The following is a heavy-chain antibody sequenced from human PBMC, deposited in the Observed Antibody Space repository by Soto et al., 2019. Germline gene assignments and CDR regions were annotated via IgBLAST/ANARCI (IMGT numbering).Heavy chain of an antibody. V-gene: IGHV1-46*03. CDR1: GYIFTSYY. CDR3: SRVDPGETYPLDH. CDR2: INPFDGSR. D-gene: IGHD3-10*01. J-gene: IGHJ4*02. Sequence: ASVNVACKASGYIFTSYYIHWVLQAPGQGLEWMGWINPFDGSRMFAQSFQGRVTMTRDTSTSTVYMEVSSLRSEDTAVYYCSRVDPGETYPLDHWGQGTLVTVSS.